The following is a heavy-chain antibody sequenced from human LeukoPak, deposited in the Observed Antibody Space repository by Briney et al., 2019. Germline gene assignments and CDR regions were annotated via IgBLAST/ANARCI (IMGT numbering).Heavy chain of an antibody. Sequence: GGSLRLSCAASGFTFNNYAMIWVRQAPGKGLEWASAISASGLRTYYADSVKGRFTISRDNSKNTLFLQMKSLGAEDTAIYYCAKGPNNYASGTFYFDSWGQGTLVTVSS. D-gene: IGHD3-10*01. CDR2: ISASGLRT. V-gene: IGHV3-23*01. J-gene: IGHJ4*02. CDR1: GFTFNNYA. CDR3: AKGPNNYASGTFYFDS.